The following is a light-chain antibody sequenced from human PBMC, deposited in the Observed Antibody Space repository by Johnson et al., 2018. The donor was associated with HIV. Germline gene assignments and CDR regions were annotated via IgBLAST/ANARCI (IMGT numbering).Light chain of an antibody. V-gene: IGLV1-51*01. Sequence: QSVLTQPPSVSAAPGQKVTISCSGSSSNIGNNYVSWYQQLPGTAPKLLIYDNNKRPSGIPDRFSGSKSGTSATLGITGLQTGDEADYYCGTWDSSLSYNYVFGTGTKGTVL. CDR2: DNN. CDR1: SSNIGNNY. CDR3: GTWDSSLSYNYV. J-gene: IGLJ1*01.